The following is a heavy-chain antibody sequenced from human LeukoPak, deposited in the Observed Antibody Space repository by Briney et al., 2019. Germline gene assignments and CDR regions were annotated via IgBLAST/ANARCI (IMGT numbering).Heavy chain of an antibody. D-gene: IGHD5-24*01. CDR2: IYHSGGT. Sequence: SETLSLTCTVYGGSFSGHFWSWIRQPPGQGLVWMGEIYHSGGTNYHPSLKSRVTISVDTTNNQFSLTLSSVTAADTAVYCCARVLATMASSPQDYWGQGTLVTVSS. CDR1: GGSFSGHF. V-gene: IGHV4-34*01. J-gene: IGHJ4*02. CDR3: ARVLATMASSPQDY.